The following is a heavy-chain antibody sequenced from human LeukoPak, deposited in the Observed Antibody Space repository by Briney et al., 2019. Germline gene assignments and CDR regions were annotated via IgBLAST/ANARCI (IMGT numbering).Heavy chain of an antibody. CDR1: GGSISSSNW. CDR2: IYTSGST. Sequence: SGTLSLTCAVSGGSISSSNWWSWVRQPPGKGLEWIGRIYTSGSTNYNPSLKSRVTMSVDTSKNQFSLKLSSVTAADTAVYYCARGRAHRAYYMDVWGKGTTVTVSS. CDR3: ARGRAHRAYYMDV. D-gene: IGHD3-10*01. V-gene: IGHV4-4*02. J-gene: IGHJ6*03.